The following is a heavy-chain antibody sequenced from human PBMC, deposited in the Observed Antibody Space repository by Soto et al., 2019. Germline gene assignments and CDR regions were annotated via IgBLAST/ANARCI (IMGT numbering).Heavy chain of an antibody. CDR1: GFSFSSYA. Sequence: GGSLRLSCAASGFSFSSYALHWFRQAPGKGLEWVAFIWYDGSNKYYADSVKGRFTISRDNSKNTLYLQMNSLRAEDTAVYYCARVPYYDFWSGYDSPLYDYGMDVWGQGTTVTVSS. J-gene: IGHJ6*02. D-gene: IGHD3-3*01. V-gene: IGHV3-33*01. CDR2: IWYDGSNK. CDR3: ARVPYYDFWSGYDSPLYDYGMDV.